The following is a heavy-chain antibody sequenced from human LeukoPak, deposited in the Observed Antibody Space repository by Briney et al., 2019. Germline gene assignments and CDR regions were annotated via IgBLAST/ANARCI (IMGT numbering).Heavy chain of an antibody. CDR1: RYSISIGSY. CDR3: VATAGDPLVFPY. Sequence: SETLSVTSAVPRYSISIGSYWVWIRQPPGKVLKWIVILYHRGSTYYYPSLKTRVTISLDTSKNQFSLRLTSVSAADTAVYYCVATAGDPLVFPYWGQGTLVAVSS. CDR2: LYHRGST. J-gene: IGHJ4*02. V-gene: IGHV4-38-2*01. D-gene: IGHD5-12*01.